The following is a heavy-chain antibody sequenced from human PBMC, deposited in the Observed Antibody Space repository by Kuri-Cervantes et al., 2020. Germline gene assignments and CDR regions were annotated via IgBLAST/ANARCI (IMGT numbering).Heavy chain of an antibody. CDR3: ARLDCGDSTCYSRWAEPEYYYSYFLDV. D-gene: IGHD2-15*01. CDR1: GFTFSGSV. Sequence: GGSLRLSCAASGFTFSGSVMHWVRQPSGKGLEWVGRIRSKGNNYATAYAASVKGRFTVSRDDSTNTAYLQMNSLKASDTAMYYCARLDCGDSTCYSRWAEPEYYYSYFLDVWGKGTTVTVSS. J-gene: IGHJ6*03. V-gene: IGHV3-73*01. CDR2: IRSKGNNYAT.